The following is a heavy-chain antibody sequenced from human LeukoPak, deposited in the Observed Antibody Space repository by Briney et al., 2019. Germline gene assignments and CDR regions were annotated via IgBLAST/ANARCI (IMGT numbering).Heavy chain of an antibody. D-gene: IGHD5-18*01. CDR3: ATRGRGHSYGWF. J-gene: IGHJ4*02. V-gene: IGHV4-59*01. CDR2: IYYGGST. CDR1: GGSISGYY. Sequence: SETPSLTCTVSGGSISGYYWGWIRQPPGKGLEWIGYIYYGGSTNYNPTLKSRVTISEDTSKNQFSLRLSSVTAADTAVYYCATRGRGHSYGWFWGQGTLVTVSS.